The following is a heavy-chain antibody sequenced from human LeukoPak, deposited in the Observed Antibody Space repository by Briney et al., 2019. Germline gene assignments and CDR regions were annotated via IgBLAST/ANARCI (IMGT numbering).Heavy chain of an antibody. J-gene: IGHJ6*03. D-gene: IGHD2-21*01. CDR2: INPNSGGT. V-gene: IGHV1-2*06. CDR1: GYTFTGYY. Sequence: ASVKVSCKASGYTFTGYYMHWVRQAPGQGLEWMGRINPNSGGTNYAQKFQGRVTMTRDTSISTAYMELSRLRSDDTAVYYCARNLRAYCGGDCPPENYYYYMDVWGKGTTVTVSS. CDR3: ARNLRAYCGGDCPPENYYYYMDV.